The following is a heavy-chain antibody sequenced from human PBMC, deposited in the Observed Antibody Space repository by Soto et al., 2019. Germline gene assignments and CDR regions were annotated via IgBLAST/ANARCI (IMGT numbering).Heavy chain of an antibody. V-gene: IGHV1-69*12. CDR1: GGTFSSYA. D-gene: IGHD1-26*01. CDR3: ASSWEEYYFDY. Sequence: QVQLVQSGAEVKKPGSSVKVSCKASGGTFSSYAISWVRQAPGQGLEWMGGIIPIFGTANYAQKFQGRVTDTADESTSTAYMELSSLISEDTAVYYCASSWEEYYFDYWGQGTLVTVSS. CDR2: IIPIFGTA. J-gene: IGHJ4*02.